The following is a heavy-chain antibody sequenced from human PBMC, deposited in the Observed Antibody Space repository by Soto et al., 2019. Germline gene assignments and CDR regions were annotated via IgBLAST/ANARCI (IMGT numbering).Heavy chain of an antibody. D-gene: IGHD6-19*01. V-gene: IGHV1-18*01. Sequence: ASVKVSGKASGYTFTSYGISWVRQAPGQGLEWMGWISADNGNTSYAQKVQGRVTMTRDTSTSTVYMELSSLRSEDTAVYYCATYCSSGWYLDYWGKGTPVTVSS. CDR2: ISADNGNT. CDR3: ATYCSSGWYLDY. J-gene: IGHJ4*02. CDR1: GYTFTSYG.